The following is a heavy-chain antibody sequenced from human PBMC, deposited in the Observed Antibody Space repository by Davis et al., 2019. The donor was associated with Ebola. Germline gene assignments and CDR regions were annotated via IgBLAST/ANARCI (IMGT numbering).Heavy chain of an antibody. V-gene: IGHV1-2*04. CDR3: ARGGVRALLRIDY. J-gene: IGHJ4*02. CDR1: GYSFTDYY. Sequence: AASVKVSCKASGYSFTDYYMHWVRQAPGQGLEWMGWINPNSGGTNYAQKFQGWVTMTRDTSISIAYMELSSLRSEDTAVYYCARGGVRALLRIDYWGQGTLVTVSS. CDR2: INPNSGGT. D-gene: IGHD3-10*01.